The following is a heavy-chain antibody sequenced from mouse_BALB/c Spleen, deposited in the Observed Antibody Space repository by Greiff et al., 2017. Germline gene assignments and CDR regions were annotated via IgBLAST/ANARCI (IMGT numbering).Heavy chain of an antibody. Sequence: EVMLVESGGGLVKPGGSLKLSCAASGFTFSSYAMSWVRQTPEKGLEWVATISSGGSYTYYPESVKGRFTISRDNATNTLYLQMSSLRSEDAAMYYCARYEPEDYFDYWGQGTTLTVPS. CDR1: GFTFSSYA. CDR2: ISSGGSYT. J-gene: IGHJ2*01. V-gene: IGHV5-9-1*01. D-gene: IGHD2-3*01. CDR3: ARYEPEDYFDY.